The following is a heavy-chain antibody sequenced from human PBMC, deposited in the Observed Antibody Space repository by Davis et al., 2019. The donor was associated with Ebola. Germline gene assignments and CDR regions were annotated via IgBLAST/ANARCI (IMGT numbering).Heavy chain of an antibody. CDR1: GFTFSSYS. CDR2: ISSSSSYI. Sequence: PGGSLRLSCAASGFTFSSYSMNWVRQAPGKGLEWASSISSSSSYIYYADSVKGRFTISRDNAKNSLYLQMNSLRAEDTAVYYCARDLVVPAAIRGPFDYWGQGTLVTVSS. D-gene: IGHD2-2*02. CDR3: ARDLVVPAAIRGPFDY. V-gene: IGHV3-21*01. J-gene: IGHJ4*02.